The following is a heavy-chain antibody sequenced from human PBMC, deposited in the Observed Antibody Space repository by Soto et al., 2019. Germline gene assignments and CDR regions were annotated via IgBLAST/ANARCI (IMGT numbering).Heavy chain of an antibody. Sequence: QVQLVESGGGLVKPGGSLRLSCAASGFSFRDYYMSWIRQAPGKGLEWVSYISSSQSTIYYADSVKGRLTVSRDNTKNSSYLEMDSLRAEDTAVYYCAGQGRFYYHAMDVWGQGTTVTVSS. D-gene: IGHD3-16*01. J-gene: IGHJ6*02. CDR1: GFSFRDYY. CDR3: AGQGRFYYHAMDV. V-gene: IGHV3-11*01. CDR2: ISSSQSTI.